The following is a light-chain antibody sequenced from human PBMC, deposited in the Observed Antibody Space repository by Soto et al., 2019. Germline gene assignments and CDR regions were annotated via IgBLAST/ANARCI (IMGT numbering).Light chain of an antibody. CDR3: QQYTSYPWT. J-gene: IGKJ1*01. CDR2: TAS. V-gene: IGKV1D-16*01. Sequence: DIQMTQSPSSVSASIGDRATITCRASQSISTWLAWYQQKPGTAPNLLIFTASYLQSGVPSRISGSGSGTEFTLTISSLQPDDFATYYCQQYTSYPWTFGQGTKVDI. CDR1: QSISTW.